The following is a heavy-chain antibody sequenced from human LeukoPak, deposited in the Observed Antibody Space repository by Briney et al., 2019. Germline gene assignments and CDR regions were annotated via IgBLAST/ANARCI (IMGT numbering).Heavy chain of an antibody. CDR3: ARDQEGFDY. Sequence: ASVKVSYKASGYTVTSNYIHWGRQAPGQRLEWMGMIYPRDGSTSYAQKFQGTVTVTRDTSTSTVHMELSGLRSEDTAVYYCARDQEGFDYWGQGTLVTVSS. CDR2: IYPRDGST. CDR1: GYTVTSNY. J-gene: IGHJ4*02. V-gene: IGHV1-46*01.